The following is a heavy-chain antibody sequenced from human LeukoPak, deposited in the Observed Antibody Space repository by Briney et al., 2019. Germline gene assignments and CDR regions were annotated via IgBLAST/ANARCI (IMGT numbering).Heavy chain of an antibody. D-gene: IGHD6-13*01. V-gene: IGHV4-39*07. J-gene: IGHJ4*02. CDR1: GGSISSSNYY. CDR3: AKGSLVDY. Sequence: SETLSLTCAVSGGSISSSNYYWGWIRQPPGKGLEWIGSIYYSGSTYYNPSLKSRVTMSVDTSKNQFSLSLSSVTAADTAVYYCAKGSLVDYWGQGTLVTVSS. CDR2: IYYSGST.